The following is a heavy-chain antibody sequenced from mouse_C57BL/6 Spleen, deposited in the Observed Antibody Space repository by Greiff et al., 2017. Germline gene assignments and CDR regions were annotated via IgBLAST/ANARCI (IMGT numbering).Heavy chain of an antibody. V-gene: IGHV1-22*01. CDR3: ARGSYDGYPAWFAY. CDR1: GYTFTDYN. Sequence: VQLKESGPELVKPGASVKMSCKASGYTFTDYNMHWVKQSHGKSLEWIGYINPNNGGTSYNQKFKGKATLTVNKSSSTAYMELRSLTSEDSAVYYCARGSYDGYPAWFAYWGQGTLVTVSA. CDR2: INPNNGGT. J-gene: IGHJ3*01. D-gene: IGHD2-3*01.